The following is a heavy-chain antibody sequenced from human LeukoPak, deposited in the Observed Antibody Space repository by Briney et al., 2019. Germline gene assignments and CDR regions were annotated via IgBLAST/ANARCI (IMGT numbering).Heavy chain of an antibody. CDR1: GFTFSNYG. CDR3: AKDMVGGDDY. J-gene: IGHJ4*02. D-gene: IGHD2-15*01. V-gene: IGHV3-30*02. CDR2: IWYDGSKR. Sequence: GGSLRLSCAASGFTFSNYGMYWVRQAPGKGLEWVALIWYDGSKRYYADSVKGRFTISRDNSKNSLYLQMNSLRTEDTALYYCAKDMVGGDDYWGQGTLVTVSS.